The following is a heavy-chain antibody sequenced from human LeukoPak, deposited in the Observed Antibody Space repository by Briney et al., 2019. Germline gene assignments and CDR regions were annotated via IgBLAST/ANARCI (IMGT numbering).Heavy chain of an antibody. Sequence: GGSLRLSCAASGFTFSNYWMNWVRQAPGKGLEWVANVKQDGSEKYYVASVKGRFTISRDNAKNSLYLQMNSLRAEDTAVYYCATRYFDLWGRGTLVTVSS. V-gene: IGHV3-7*01. CDR1: GFTFSNYW. CDR3: ATRYFDL. CDR2: VKQDGSEK. J-gene: IGHJ2*01.